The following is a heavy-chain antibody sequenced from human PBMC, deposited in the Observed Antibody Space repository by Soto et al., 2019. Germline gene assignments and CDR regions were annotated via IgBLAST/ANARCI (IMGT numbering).Heavy chain of an antibody. J-gene: IGHJ4*02. CDR3: ARDKGCADY. CDR2: INAGNGNT. Sequence: QVQLVQSGAAVKKPGASVKVSCKASGYTFTTYPVHWVRQAPGQRLEWMGWINAGNGNTKYSQKFQGRVTITRDTSANTAYMELSSLTSKDTAVYYCARDKGCADYWGQGTLVTVSS. CDR1: GYTFTTYP. V-gene: IGHV1-3*01.